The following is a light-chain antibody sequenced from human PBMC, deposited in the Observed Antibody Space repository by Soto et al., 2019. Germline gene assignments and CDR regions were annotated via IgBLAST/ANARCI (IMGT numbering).Light chain of an antibody. CDR3: QQYHSPPVT. J-gene: IGKJ4*01. Sequence: DIVMTQSPDSLAVSLGERATINCKSSQSVFKSSDNKNYLAWYQQKPGQPPKMLIYLASTRESGVPDRFSGSGSVTDFTLTINSLQAEDVAAYYCQQYHSPPVTFGGGTKLEIK. CDR1: QSVFKSSDNKNY. V-gene: IGKV4-1*01. CDR2: LAS.